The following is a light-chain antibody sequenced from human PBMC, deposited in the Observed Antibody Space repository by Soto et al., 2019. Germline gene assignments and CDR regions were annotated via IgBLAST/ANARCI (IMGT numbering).Light chain of an antibody. Sequence: EIVLTQSPATLSLSPGERATLSCRASQSIGLAIAWYQHKPGQAPRLLIFAASQRATGIPARFRGSGSGTDFTLSISSLEPEDFAVYYCQQRTDRPPWTFGQGTKVESK. V-gene: IGKV3-11*01. CDR1: QSIGLA. CDR2: AAS. J-gene: IGKJ1*01. CDR3: QQRTDRPPWT.